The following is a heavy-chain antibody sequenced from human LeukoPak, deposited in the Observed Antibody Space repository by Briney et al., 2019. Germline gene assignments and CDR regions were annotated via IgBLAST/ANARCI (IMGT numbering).Heavy chain of an antibody. CDR3: ARGGLKLQSAFDI. D-gene: IGHD2-15*01. CDR2: IYYSGST. V-gene: IGHV4-39*01. J-gene: IGHJ3*02. CDR1: GGSISSSSYY. Sequence: PSETLSLTCTVSGGSISSSSYYWGWIRQPPGKGLEWIRSIYYSGSTYYNPSLKSRVTISVDTSKNQFSLRLSSVTAADTAVYNCARGGLKLQSAFDIWGQGTMVTVSS.